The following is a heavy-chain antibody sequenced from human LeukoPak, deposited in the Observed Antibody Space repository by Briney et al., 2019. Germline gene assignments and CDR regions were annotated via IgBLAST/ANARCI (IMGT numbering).Heavy chain of an antibody. D-gene: IGHD1-26*01. CDR2: MNPNSGNT. CDR1: GYTFTSYD. V-gene: IGHV1-8*03. J-gene: IGHJ4*02. CDR3: ARVLGIVGATTGFNY. Sequence: ASVKVSXKASGYTFTSYDINWVRQATGQGLEWMGWMNPNSGNTGYAQKFQGRVTITRNTSISTAYMELSSLRSEDTAVYYCARVLGIVGATTGFNYWGQRTLVTVSS.